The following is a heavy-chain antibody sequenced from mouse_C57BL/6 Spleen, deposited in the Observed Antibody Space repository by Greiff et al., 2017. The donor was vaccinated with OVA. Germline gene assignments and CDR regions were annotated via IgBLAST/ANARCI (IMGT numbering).Heavy chain of an antibody. CDR2: IYPSDSET. J-gene: IGHJ4*01. Sequence: QVQLQQSGAELVRPGSSVKLSCKASGYTFTSYWMDWVKQRPGQGLEWIGNIYPSDSETHYNQKFKDKATLTVDKSSSTAYMQLSSLTSKASAVCYCTREGRYAMDYWGQGTSVTVSS. CDR3: TREGRYAMDY. V-gene: IGHV1-61*01. CDR1: GYTFTSYW.